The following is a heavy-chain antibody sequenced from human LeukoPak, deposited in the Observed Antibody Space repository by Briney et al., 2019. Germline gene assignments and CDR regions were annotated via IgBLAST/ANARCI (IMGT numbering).Heavy chain of an antibody. CDR3: ARDYSGYDGFDY. V-gene: IGHV1-18*01. CDR1: GYTFTSYG. Sequence: ASVKVSCKASGYTFTSYGFSWVRQAPGQGLEWLGWISVYNVNTNYAQKLQGRVTMTTDTSTSTVYMELRSLRSDDTAVYYCARDYSGYDGFDYWGQGTLVTVSS. D-gene: IGHD5-12*01. J-gene: IGHJ4*02. CDR2: ISVYNVNT.